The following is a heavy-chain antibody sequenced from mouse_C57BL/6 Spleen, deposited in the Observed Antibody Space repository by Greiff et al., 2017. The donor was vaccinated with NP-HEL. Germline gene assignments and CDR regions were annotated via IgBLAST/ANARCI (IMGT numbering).Heavy chain of an antibody. CDR2: ISYDGSN. CDR3: ASRGYYAWYFDV. V-gene: IGHV3-6*01. CDR1: GYSITSGYY. D-gene: IGHD2-3*01. Sequence: EVQLQESGPGLVKPSQSLSLTCSVTGYSITSGYYWNWIRQFPGNKLEWMGYISYDGSNNYNPSLKNRISITRDTSKNQFFLKLNSVTTEDTATYYCASRGYYAWYFDVWGTGTTVTVSS. J-gene: IGHJ1*03.